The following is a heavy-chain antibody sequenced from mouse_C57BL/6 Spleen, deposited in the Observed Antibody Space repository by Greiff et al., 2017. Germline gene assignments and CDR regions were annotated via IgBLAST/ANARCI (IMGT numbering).Heavy chain of an antibody. V-gene: IGHV1-15*01. CDR1: GYTFTDYE. CDR3: TRGRDYFDY. Sequence: QVQLQHSGAELVRPGASVTLSCKASGYTFTDYEMHWVKQTPVHGLEWIGAIDPETGGTAYNQKFKGKAILTADKSSSTAYMELRSLTSEDSAVYYCTRGRDYFDYWGQGTTLTVSS. J-gene: IGHJ2*01. CDR2: IDPETGGT.